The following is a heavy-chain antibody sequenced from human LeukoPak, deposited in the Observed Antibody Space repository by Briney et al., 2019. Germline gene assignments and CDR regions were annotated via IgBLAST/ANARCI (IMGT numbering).Heavy chain of an antibody. V-gene: IGHV3-74*01. J-gene: IGHJ4*02. Sequence: GGSLGLSCAASGFTFSSYLMHWVRQAPGKGLVWVSRINSDGSSTSYADSVKGRFTISRDNAKNTLYLQMNSLRAEDTAVYYCARDASTMVRGVTMVDYWGQGTLVTVSS. CDR3: ARDASTMVRGVTMVDY. CDR2: INSDGSST. CDR1: GFTFSSYL. D-gene: IGHD3-10*01.